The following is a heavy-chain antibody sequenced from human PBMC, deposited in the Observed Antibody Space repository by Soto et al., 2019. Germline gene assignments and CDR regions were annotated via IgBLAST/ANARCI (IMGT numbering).Heavy chain of an antibody. V-gene: IGHV3-30*18. D-gene: IGHD1-26*01. CDR1: GFTFSHYA. CDR3: AKDGSHNFDY. Sequence: QVQLVESGGGVVQPGRSLRLSCAASGFTFSHYAMHWVRQAPGKGLEWVALMSYEGSNEYYADSVKGRFTISRDNSMTTLYLQMNSLRAEDTAVYYCAKDGSHNFDYWGQGTLVTVSS. J-gene: IGHJ4*02. CDR2: MSYEGSNE.